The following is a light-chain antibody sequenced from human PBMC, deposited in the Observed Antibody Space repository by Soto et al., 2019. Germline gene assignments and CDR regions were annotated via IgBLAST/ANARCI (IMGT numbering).Light chain of an antibody. CDR3: LQDHDDSGT. Sequence: IQMTQSPSSLSASVGDRVTITCRASQGISSWLAWYQQKPGKAPTLLIYAASNLQSGVPSRFRGSRSGTEFTLTVSSLQPEDFATYYCLQDHDDSGTFGQGTKV. J-gene: IGKJ1*01. CDR2: AAS. CDR1: QGISSW. V-gene: IGKV1-6*01.